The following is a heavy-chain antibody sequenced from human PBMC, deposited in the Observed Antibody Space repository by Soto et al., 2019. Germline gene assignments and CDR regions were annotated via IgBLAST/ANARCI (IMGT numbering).Heavy chain of an antibody. J-gene: IGHJ5*02. CDR3: AKDKISGWYDI. CDR2: MGGTVDSA. CDR1: GFAFGRSA. D-gene: IGHD6-19*01. Sequence: EVQLLESGGGLVQPGGSLRLSCAASGFAFGRSAMSWVRQAPGKGLEWVSAMGGTVDSAYYADSVKGRFTISRDDSKDTLLLQMISLRPEDTAVYYCAKDKISGWYDIWGQGTLVTVSS. V-gene: IGHV3-23*01.